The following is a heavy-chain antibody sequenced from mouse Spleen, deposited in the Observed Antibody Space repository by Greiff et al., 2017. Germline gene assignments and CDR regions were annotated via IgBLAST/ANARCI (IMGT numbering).Heavy chain of an antibody. J-gene: IGHJ1*01. CDR3: TRSSTMITTGYFDV. Sequence: QVQLQQSGAELVRPGASVTLSCKASGYTFTDYEMHWVKQTPVHGLEWIGAIDPETGGTAYNQKFKGKAILTADKSSSTAYMELRSLTSEDSAVYYCTRSSTMITTGYFDVWGAGTTVTVSS. CDR2: IDPETGGT. D-gene: IGHD2-4*01. V-gene: IGHV1-15*01. CDR1: GYTFTDYE.